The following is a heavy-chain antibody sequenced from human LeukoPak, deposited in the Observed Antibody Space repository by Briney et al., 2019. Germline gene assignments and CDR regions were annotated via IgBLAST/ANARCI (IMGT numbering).Heavy chain of an antibody. CDR1: GYTFTSYG. CDR3: ARIYTTVTTSAFDI. Sequence: ASVKVSCKASGYTFTSYGISWVRQAPGQGLEWMGWISAYNGNTNYAQKLQGRVTMTTDTSTSTAYMELRSLRSDDTAVYYCARIYTTVTTSAFDIWGQGTMVTVSS. CDR2: ISAYNGNT. J-gene: IGHJ3*02. V-gene: IGHV1-18*01. D-gene: IGHD4-17*01.